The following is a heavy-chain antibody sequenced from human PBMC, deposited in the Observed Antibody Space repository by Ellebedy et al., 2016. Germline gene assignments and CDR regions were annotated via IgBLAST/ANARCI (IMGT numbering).Heavy chain of an antibody. CDR3: ARIGGVYFGERPIDY. Sequence: SETLSLTCIVSGGSISRYYWSWIRQPPGRGLEWIGNIYYTGTTNYNPSLQSRVTISLDTSKNQFSLRLTSVTAADTAVYYGARIGGVYFGERPIDYWGQGTLVTVSS. D-gene: IGHD3-10*01. V-gene: IGHV4-59*01. CDR1: GGSISRYY. J-gene: IGHJ4*02. CDR2: IYYTGTT.